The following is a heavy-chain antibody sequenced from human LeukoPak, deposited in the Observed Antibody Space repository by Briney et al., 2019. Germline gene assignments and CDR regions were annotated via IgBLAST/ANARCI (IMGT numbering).Heavy chain of an antibody. CDR1: GGSISRSSYY. V-gene: IGHV4-39*01. D-gene: IGHD6-19*01. CDR2: IFYSGST. CDR3: ARPRSSGWSAFDF. J-gene: IGHJ3*01. Sequence: QLQLQESGPGLVKSSETLSLTCTVSGGSISRSSYYWGWIRQPPGKGLEWIGSIFYSGSTYYNPSLKSRVTISVDTSKNQFSLKLSSVTAADTAVYYCARPRSSGWSAFDFWGQGTMVTVSS.